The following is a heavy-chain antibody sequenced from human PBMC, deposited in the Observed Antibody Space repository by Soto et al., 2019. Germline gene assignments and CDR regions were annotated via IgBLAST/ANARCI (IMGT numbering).Heavy chain of an antibody. V-gene: IGHV1-69*12. D-gene: IGHD2-2*01. J-gene: IGHJ6*02. Sequence: QVQLVQSGAEVKKPGSSVKVSCKASGGTFSSYAISWVRQAPGQGLEWMGGLIPIFATANYAQKFQGRVRLTADESTSTAYMELSSPRSEDTAVYYCGRGSIVLVPVARDYYSDGMCVWCQGTTVTVCS. CDR3: GRGSIVLVPVARDYYSDGMCV. CDR2: LIPIFATA. CDR1: GGTFSSYA.